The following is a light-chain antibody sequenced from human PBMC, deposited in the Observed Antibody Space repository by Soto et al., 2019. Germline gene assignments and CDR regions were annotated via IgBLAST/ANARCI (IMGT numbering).Light chain of an antibody. CDR2: YDS. CDR1: NIGSKS. CDR3: QVWDKSSDHAV. J-gene: IGLJ7*01. V-gene: IGLV3-21*04. Sequence: SYELTQPPSVSVAPGKTARITCGGNNIGSKSVHWYQQKPGQAPVVVMYYDSDRPSGIPERFSGAKSGNTATLTISRVEAGDVADYYCQVWDKSSDHAVFGGGTQLTVL.